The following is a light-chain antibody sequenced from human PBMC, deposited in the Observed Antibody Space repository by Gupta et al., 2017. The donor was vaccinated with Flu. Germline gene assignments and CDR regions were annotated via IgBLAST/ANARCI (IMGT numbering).Light chain of an antibody. CDR3: QQRSNWPSLT. J-gene: IGKJ4*01. CDR2: AAS. V-gene: IGKV3-11*01. Sequence: EIVLTQSPATLSLSPGERATLSCRASQSVSSSLAWYQQKPGQAPRLLIYAASNRATGIPARFSGSGSGTDFTLTISSLEPEDFAIYYCQQRSNWPSLTFGGGTKVEI. CDR1: QSVSSS.